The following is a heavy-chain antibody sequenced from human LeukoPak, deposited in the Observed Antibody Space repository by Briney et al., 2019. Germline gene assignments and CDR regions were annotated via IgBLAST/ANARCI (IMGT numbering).Heavy chain of an antibody. CDR2: ISDDGTNK. CDR3: ARRSSGSPPYYFGY. CDR1: GFAFTSYT. V-gene: IGHV3-30-3*01. Sequence: PGGSLRLSCAASGFAFTSYTMHWVRQPPGKGLEWVAVISDDGTNKYYADSVKGRFTISRDNSKNTLYLQMNSLRAEDTAVYYCARRSSGSPPYYFGYWGQGTLVTVSS. D-gene: IGHD1-26*01. J-gene: IGHJ4*02.